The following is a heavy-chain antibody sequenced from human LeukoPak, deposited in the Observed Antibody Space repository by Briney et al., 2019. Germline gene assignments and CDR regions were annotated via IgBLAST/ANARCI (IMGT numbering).Heavy chain of an antibody. V-gene: IGHV3-7*01. CDR3: VRDDGDV. CDR1: GFTLSSYW. CDR2: INEDGSGK. Sequence: GGSLRLSCAASGFTLSSYWMSWVRQAPGKGLEWVASINEDGSGKYSMDSVKDRVTISRDNAKNSLDLQINSLTVEDTAIYYCVRDDGDVWGKGTTVTVSS. J-gene: IGHJ6*04.